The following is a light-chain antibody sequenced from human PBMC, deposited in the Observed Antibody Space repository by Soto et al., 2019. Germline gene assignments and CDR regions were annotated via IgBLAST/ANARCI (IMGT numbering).Light chain of an antibody. J-gene: IGKJ4*01. CDR3: HQSYNTPLT. CDR2: AAS. CDR1: QSISNY. Sequence: DIQMTQSPSSLSASVGDRVTITCRASQSISNYLNWYQQKPGKAPKLLIYAASSLQSGVPSRFSGSGFGTDFTLTISSLQPEDFATYYCHQSYNTPLTFGGGTKVEIK. V-gene: IGKV1-39*01.